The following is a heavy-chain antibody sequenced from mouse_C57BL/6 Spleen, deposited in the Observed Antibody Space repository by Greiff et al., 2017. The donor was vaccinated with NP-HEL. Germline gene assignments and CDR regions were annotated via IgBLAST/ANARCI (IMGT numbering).Heavy chain of an antibody. V-gene: IGHV1-55*01. J-gene: IGHJ2*01. D-gene: IGHD1-1*01. CDR3: ARYEYYGSSPDY. CDR1: GYTFTSYW. Sequence: VQLQQPGAELVKPGASVKMSCKASGYTFTSYWITWVKQRPGQGLEWIGDIYPGSGSTNYNEKFKSKATLTVDTSSSTAYMQLSSLTSEDSAVYYCARYEYYGSSPDYWGQGTTLTVSS. CDR2: IYPGSGST.